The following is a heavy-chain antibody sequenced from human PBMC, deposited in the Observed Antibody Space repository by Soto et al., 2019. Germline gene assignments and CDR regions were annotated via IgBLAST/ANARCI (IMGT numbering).Heavy chain of an antibody. D-gene: IGHD6-13*01. Sequence: LSETLSLTCAVYAGSLRNYYWSWIRQPPGKGLEWIGEVDHSGSTKYNPSLKSRVTISVDTSKNQFSLKLSSVTAADTAVYYCARGSKQQLVRRDWFDPWGQGTLVTVSS. CDR1: AGSLRNYY. V-gene: IGHV4-34*01. CDR2: VDHSGST. J-gene: IGHJ5*02. CDR3: ARGSKQQLVRRDWFDP.